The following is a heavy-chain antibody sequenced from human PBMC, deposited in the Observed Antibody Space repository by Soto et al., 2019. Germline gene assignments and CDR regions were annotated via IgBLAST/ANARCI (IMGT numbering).Heavy chain of an antibody. Sequence: QVQLVQSGAEVKKPGASVKVSCKASGYTFINYDINWVRQATGQGLEWVGWMNPDSGNTGYAENFQGRVTMTGNTSVSSVYMELSSLTAEDTGVYYCAGRRCSNGWFDHWGQGTLVTVSS. CDR1: GYTFINYD. CDR2: MNPDSGNT. CDR3: AGRRCSNGWFDH. D-gene: IGHD2-8*01. J-gene: IGHJ5*02. V-gene: IGHV1-8*01.